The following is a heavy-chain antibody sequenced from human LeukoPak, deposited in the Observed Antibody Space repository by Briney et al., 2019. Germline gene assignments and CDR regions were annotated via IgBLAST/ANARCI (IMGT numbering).Heavy chain of an antibody. CDR3: AKPGGYGYPNFDY. D-gene: IGHD5-18*01. CDR2: ISSSSSYI. V-gene: IGHV3-21*04. J-gene: IGHJ4*02. CDR1: GFTFSSYS. Sequence: GGSLRLSCAASGFTFSSYSMNWVRQAPGKGLEWVPSISSSSSYIYYADSVKGRFTISRDNAKNTLYLQMNSLRAEDTAVYYCAKPGGYGYPNFDYWGQGTLVTVSS.